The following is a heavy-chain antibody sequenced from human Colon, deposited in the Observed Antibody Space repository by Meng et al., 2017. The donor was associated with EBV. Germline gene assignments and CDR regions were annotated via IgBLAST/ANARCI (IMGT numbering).Heavy chain of an antibody. CDR1: GFTFSTYAM. Sequence: VQLLEAGGVWVQPGGSLRLSCATSGFTFSTYAMSWVRQAPGKGLEWIGEIIHTGSTNYNPSLESRVTISIDNSKNQFSLTLTSVTAADTAVYYCVYNGWYSLLYWGQGILVTVSS. CDR2: IIHTGST. V-gene: IGHV4-4*02. D-gene: IGHD1-1*01. J-gene: IGHJ4*02. CDR3: VYNGWYSLLY.